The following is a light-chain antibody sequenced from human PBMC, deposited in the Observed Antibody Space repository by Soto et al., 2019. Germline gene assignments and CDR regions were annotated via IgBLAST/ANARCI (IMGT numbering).Light chain of an antibody. V-gene: IGLV2-14*01. CDR1: SSDVGGYNY. Sequence: QSVLTQPASVSGSPGQSITISCTGTSSDVGGYNYVSWYQQHPGKPPKLMIYEVSNRPSGVSNRFSGSKSGNTASLTISGLQAEDEADYYCSSYTSSSTQVFGGGTQLTVL. CDR3: SSYTSSSTQV. CDR2: EVS. J-gene: IGLJ3*02.